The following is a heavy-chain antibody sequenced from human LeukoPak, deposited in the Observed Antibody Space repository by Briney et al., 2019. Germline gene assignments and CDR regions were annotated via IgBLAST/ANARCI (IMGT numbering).Heavy chain of an antibody. CDR2: IDPSDSDV. J-gene: IGHJ4*02. CDR1: GYKFTGFW. Sequence: GESLKFSCQTSGYKFTGFWIAWVRQLPGEGLEWMGIIDPSDSDVTYGPSFQGQVTISVDRSLSTAFLQWSALQTSDTALYFCARVGDGFKGGLDYWGQGTLVSVSS. CDR3: ARVGDGFKGGLDY. D-gene: IGHD5-24*01. V-gene: IGHV5-51*01.